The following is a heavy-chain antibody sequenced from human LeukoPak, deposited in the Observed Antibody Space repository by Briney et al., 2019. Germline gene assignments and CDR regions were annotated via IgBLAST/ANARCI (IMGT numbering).Heavy chain of an antibody. Sequence: PGGSLRLSCAASGFTVSSNYMSWVRQAPGKGLEWVANIKQDGSEKYYVDSVKGRFTISRDNAKNSLYLQMNSLRAEDTAEYYCARGSWYSSSWYRFGYWGQGTLVTVSS. CDR2: IKQDGSEK. CDR3: ARGSWYSSSWYRFGY. CDR1: GFTVSSNY. D-gene: IGHD6-13*01. V-gene: IGHV3-7*01. J-gene: IGHJ4*02.